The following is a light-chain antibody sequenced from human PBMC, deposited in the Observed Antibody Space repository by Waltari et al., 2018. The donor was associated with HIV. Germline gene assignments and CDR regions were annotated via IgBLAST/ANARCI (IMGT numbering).Light chain of an antibody. Sequence: QSALTQPASVSGSPGQSITITCTGTSDDVGGSNHVAWYQQKIDSPPKLIIAAVTHRPSGVSGRFSGSKSGNTASLTITGLRPDDEAVYFCSSYTRSISVIFGGGTRLIV. CDR2: AVT. CDR1: SDDVGGSNH. J-gene: IGLJ2*01. CDR3: SSYTRSISVI. V-gene: IGLV2-14*01.